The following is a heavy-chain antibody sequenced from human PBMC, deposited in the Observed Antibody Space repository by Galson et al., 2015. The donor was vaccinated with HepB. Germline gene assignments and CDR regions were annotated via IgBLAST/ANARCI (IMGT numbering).Heavy chain of an antibody. D-gene: IGHD3-10*01. V-gene: IGHV3-48*01. Sequence: SLRLSCAASGFSFRTVSMNWVRQAPGKGLEGVSYISSSSSTIYYADSVKGRFTISRDNAKNSLYLQMNSLRAEDTAVYYCARFTGAGRFDYWGHGTLVTVSS. CDR2: ISSSSSTI. CDR3: ARFTGAGRFDY. J-gene: IGHJ4*01. CDR1: GFSFRTVS.